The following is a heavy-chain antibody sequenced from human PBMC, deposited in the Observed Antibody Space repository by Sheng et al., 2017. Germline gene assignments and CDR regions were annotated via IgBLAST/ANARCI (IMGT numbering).Heavy chain of an antibody. V-gene: IGHV3-21*01. CDR1: GFTFSTYS. J-gene: IGHJ4*02. CDR2: ISSSSSYI. Sequence: EVQVVESGGGLVKPGGSLRLSCAASGFTFSTYSMNWVRQAPGKGLEWVSSISSSSSYIYYADSVKGRFTISRDNAKNSLYLQMNSLTADDTAVYYCARDLAAAIPKGTPDYWGQGT. CDR3: ARDLAAAIPKGTPDY. D-gene: IGHD6-25*01.